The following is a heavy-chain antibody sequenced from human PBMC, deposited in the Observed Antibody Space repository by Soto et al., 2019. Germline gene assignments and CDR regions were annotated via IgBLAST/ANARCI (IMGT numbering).Heavy chain of an antibody. CDR1: GFTFRNYD. J-gene: IGHJ2*01. Sequence: EVQLVESGGGLVQPGGSLRLSCAASGFTFRNYDMHWVRQTTGKGLEWVSVIGSAGDTYYPDSVKGRFTISRENAKNSLYLQMNSLRACDTAVYYCARALGGYWYFDLWGRGTLVTVSS. CDR2: IGSAGDT. D-gene: IGHD3-16*01. CDR3: ARALGGYWYFDL. V-gene: IGHV3-13*04.